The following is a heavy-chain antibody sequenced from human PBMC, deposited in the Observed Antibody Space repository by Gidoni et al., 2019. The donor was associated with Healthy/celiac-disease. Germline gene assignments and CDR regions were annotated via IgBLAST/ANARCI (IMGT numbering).Heavy chain of an antibody. CDR2: IIPTFGTA. CDR1: AGTFSSYA. J-gene: IGHJ6*02. CDR3: ANARGGYSYDPMDV. Sequence: QVQLVQSGAEVKKPGSSVQVSCKASAGTFSSYAISWVRQAPGQGLEWMGGIIPTFGTANYAQKVQGRVTITADESTSTAYMELSSLRSEDTAVYYCANARGGYSYDPMDVWGQGTTVTVSS. V-gene: IGHV1-69*01. D-gene: IGHD5-18*01.